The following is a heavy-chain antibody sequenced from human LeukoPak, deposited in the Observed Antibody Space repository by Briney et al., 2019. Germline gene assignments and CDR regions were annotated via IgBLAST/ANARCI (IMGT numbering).Heavy chain of an antibody. CDR2: IIPIFGTA. Sequence: ASVKVSCXASGGTFSSYAISWVRQAPGQGLEWMGRIIPIFGTANYAQKFQGRVTITTDESTSTAYMELSSLRSEDTAVYYCAREARPGGRYGDDYWGQGTLVTVSS. CDR1: GGTFSSYA. J-gene: IGHJ4*02. CDR3: AREARPGGRYGDDY. D-gene: IGHD6-19*01. V-gene: IGHV1-69*05.